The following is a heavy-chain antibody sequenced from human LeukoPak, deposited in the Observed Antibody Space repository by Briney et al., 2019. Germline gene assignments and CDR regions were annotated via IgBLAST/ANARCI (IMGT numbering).Heavy chain of an antibody. CDR3: ARDGIVGATGGAIVDY. CDR1: GFTFSSYW. CDR2: IKKDGSEK. V-gene: IGHV3-7*01. Sequence: GSLRLSCAASGFTFSSYWMSWVRQAPGKGLEWVANIKKDGSEKYYVDSVKGRFTISRDNSKNTLYLQMGSLRAEDMAVYYCARDGIVGATGGAIVDYWGQGTLVTVSS. J-gene: IGHJ4*02. D-gene: IGHD1-26*01.